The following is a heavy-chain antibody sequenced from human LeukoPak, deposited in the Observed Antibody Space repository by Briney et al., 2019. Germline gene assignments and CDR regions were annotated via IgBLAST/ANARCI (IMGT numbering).Heavy chain of an antibody. CDR3: ARGGRVTASFYYFDY. CDR2: INANSGGT. V-gene: IGHV1-2*02. D-gene: IGHD2-21*02. Sequence: GASVKVSCKASGYTLTAYFIHWVRQAPGQGLEWMGWINANSGGTDYAQKFQGGVTMTRDTSISTAYMELSRLRSDDTAVYYCARGGRVTASFYYFDYWGQGTLVTVSS. CDR1: GYTLTAYF. J-gene: IGHJ4*02.